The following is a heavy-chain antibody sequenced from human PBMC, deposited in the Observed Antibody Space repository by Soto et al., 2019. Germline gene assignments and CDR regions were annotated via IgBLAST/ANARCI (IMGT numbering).Heavy chain of an antibody. V-gene: IGHV4-30-4*01. CDR2: IYYSGNT. CDR1: GGSTSSDNY. J-gene: IGHJ4*02. Sequence: QVQLQESGPGLVKPSQTLSLTCTVSGGSTSSDNYWSWIRQPPGKGLEWIGHIYYSGNTDYNPSLKSRLARSIDTSKNQFSLKLSSLTAADTAVYFCAREGGESSDGLYYFDSWGQGSLVTVSS. CDR3: AREGGESSDGLYYFDS. D-gene: IGHD3-16*01.